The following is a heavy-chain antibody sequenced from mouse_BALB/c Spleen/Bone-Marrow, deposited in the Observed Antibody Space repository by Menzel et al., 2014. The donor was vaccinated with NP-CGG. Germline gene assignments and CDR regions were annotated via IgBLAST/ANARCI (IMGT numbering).Heavy chain of an antibody. D-gene: IGHD2-4*01. CDR2: ISSGGSYT. V-gene: IGHV5-6*01. CDR1: GFTFSSYG. J-gene: IGHJ2*01. Sequence: EAKLVESGGDLVKPGGSLKLSCAASGFTFSSYGMSWVRQTPDKRLDWVATISSGGSYTYYPDSVKGRFTISRDNAKNTLYLQMSSLKSEDTAMYYCARQTYYDYDGYFDYWGQGTTLTVAS. CDR3: ARQTYYDYDGYFDY.